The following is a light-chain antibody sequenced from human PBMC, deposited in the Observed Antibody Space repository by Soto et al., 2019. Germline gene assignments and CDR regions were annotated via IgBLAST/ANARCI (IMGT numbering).Light chain of an antibody. V-gene: IGLV1-44*01. J-gene: IGLJ3*02. CDR3: AVWDDGLTAWV. Sequence: QSLLTQPPSASGTPGQRVTISCSGSRSNVGTNHVNWYQQFPGSAPKLLIHSGDQRPSGVPDRFSGSESGTSASLAISGLVSADEADYYCAVWDDGLTAWVFGGGTKLTVL. CDR1: RSNVGTNH. CDR2: SGD.